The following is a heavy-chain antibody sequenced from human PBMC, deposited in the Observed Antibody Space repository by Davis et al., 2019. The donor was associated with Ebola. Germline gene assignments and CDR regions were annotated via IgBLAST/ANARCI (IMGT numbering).Heavy chain of an antibody. CDR3: AMSSGYSRFDY. V-gene: IGHV4-34*01. Sequence: SETLSLTCAVYGGSFSGYYWTWIRQPPGKGLEWIGEINHSGSTNYKSSLKSRVTISVDTSKNQFSLKLSSVTAADTAVYYCAMSSGYSRFDYWGQGTLVIVSS. J-gene: IGHJ4*02. D-gene: IGHD3-22*01. CDR2: INHSGST. CDR1: GGSFSGYY.